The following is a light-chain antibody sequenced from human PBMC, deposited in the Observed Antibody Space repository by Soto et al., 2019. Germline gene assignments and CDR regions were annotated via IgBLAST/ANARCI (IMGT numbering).Light chain of an antibody. CDR3: QQSASAPRT. CDR1: QSITTY. Sequence: DIQMTQSPSSLSASVGDGVTITCRASQSITTYLNWYQQKPGKAPRLLICGASSLQSGVPSRFSGSGSGTDFTLTISSLQPEDFATYYCQQSASAPRTFGQGTKVEIK. CDR2: GAS. V-gene: IGKV1-39*01. J-gene: IGKJ1*01.